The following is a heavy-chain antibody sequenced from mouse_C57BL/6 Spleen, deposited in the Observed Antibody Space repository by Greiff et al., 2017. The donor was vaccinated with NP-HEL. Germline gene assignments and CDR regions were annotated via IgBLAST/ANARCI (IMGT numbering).Heavy chain of an antibody. V-gene: IGHV6-3*01. J-gene: IGHJ3*01. CDR3: TVLELGRGFAY. CDR1: GFTFSNYW. D-gene: IGHD4-1*01. Sequence: EVMLVESGGGLVQPGGSMKLSCVASGFTFSNYWMNWVRQSPEKGLEWVAQIRLKSDNYATHYAESVKGRFTISRDDSKSSVYLQMNNLRAEDTGIYYCTVLELGRGFAYWGQGTLVTVSA. CDR2: IRLKSDNYAT.